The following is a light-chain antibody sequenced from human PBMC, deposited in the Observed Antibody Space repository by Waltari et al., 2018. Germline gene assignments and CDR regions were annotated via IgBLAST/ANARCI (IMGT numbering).Light chain of an antibody. J-gene: IGKJ2*01. Sequence: DIVMTSSPLSLPVTPGEPASISCRSSQSLLHSNGYNYLDWYLQKPGQSPQLLIYLGSNRASGVPDRFSGSGSGTDFTLKISRVEAEDVGVYYCMQALQTLFGQGTKLEIK. CDR3: MQALQTL. CDR1: QSLLHSNGYNY. CDR2: LGS. V-gene: IGKV2-28*01.